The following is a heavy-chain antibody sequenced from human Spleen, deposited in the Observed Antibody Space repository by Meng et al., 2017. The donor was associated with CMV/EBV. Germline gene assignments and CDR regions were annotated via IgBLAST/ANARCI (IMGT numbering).Heavy chain of an antibody. CDR3: ARLLGTRRRLGYADY. CDR2: IYPGDSDT. CDR1: GYSFTSYW. J-gene: IGHJ4*02. D-gene: IGHD5-12*01. Sequence: GGSLRLSCKGSGYSFTSYWIGWVRQMPGKGLEWMGIIYPGDSDTRYSPSLQGQVTISADKSISTAYLQWSSLKASDTAMYYCARLLGTRRRLGYADYWGQGTLVTVSS. V-gene: IGHV5-51*01.